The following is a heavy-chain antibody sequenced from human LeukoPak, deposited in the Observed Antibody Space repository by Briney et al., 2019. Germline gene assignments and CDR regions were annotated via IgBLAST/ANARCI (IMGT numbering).Heavy chain of an antibody. Sequence: GGTLRLSCAASGFTLSRHWMSWVRQAPAKGLEWVANIKQDGSEKYYVDSVKRRFTISRDNAKNSLYLQMNSVRAEDTAVYYCARDASFGFDYWGQGTLVTVSS. V-gene: IGHV3-7*01. CDR1: GFTLSRHW. CDR3: ARDASFGFDY. D-gene: IGHD3-3*01. CDR2: IKQDGSEK. J-gene: IGHJ4*02.